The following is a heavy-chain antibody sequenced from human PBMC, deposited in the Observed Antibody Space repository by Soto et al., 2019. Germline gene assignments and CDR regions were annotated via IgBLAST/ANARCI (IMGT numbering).Heavy chain of an antibody. CDR1: GGTFSSYT. V-gene: IGHV1-69*02. Sequence: QVQLVQSGAEVKKPGSSVKVSCKASGGTFSSYTISWVRQAPGQGLEWMGRIIPILGIANFAQKFQGRVTITAVKSTGTASMELSSLRSEDTAVYYCARGGGSCGDTLRMGDDYWGQGNLVTVSS. CDR3: ARGGGSCGDTLRMGDDY. CDR2: IIPILGIA. D-gene: IGHD3-16*01. J-gene: IGHJ4*02.